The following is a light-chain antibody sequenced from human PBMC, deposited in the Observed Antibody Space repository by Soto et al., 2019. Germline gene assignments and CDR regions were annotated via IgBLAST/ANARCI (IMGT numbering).Light chain of an antibody. V-gene: IGKV1-12*01. J-gene: IGKJ4*01. Sequence: DIQMTQSPSSVSASVGDRVTFTCRASQNIIRWLAWYQQRPGKAPKLLIYSASSLQGGVPSRFSGSGSGTDFTLTISSLQPEDFATYYCLQTDSFPLTFGGGTKVEIK. CDR1: QNIIRW. CDR2: SAS. CDR3: LQTDSFPLT.